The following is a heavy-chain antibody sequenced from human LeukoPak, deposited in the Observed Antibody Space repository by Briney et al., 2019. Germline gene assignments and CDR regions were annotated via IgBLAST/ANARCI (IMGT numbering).Heavy chain of an antibody. CDR3: ARVRAEEWSIFDY. V-gene: IGHV4-30-2*01. D-gene: IGHD3-3*01. J-gene: IGHJ4*02. CDR2: IYHSGST. Sequence: SETLSLTCTVSGGSISSGGYYWSWIRQPPGKGLEWIGYIYHSGSTYYNPSHKSRVTISVDRSKNQFPLKLSSVTAADTAVYYCARVRAEEWSIFDYWGQGTLVTVSS. CDR1: GGSISSGGYY.